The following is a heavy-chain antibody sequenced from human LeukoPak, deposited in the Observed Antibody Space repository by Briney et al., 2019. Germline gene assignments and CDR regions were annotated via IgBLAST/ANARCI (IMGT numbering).Heavy chain of an antibody. CDR2: INSDGSST. D-gene: IGHD6-25*01. V-gene: IGHV3-74*01. CDR3: ARVPAGDKDWYFDL. J-gene: IGHJ2*01. CDR1: GFTFDDYA. Sequence: PGGSLRLSCAASGFTFDDYAMHWVRQAPGKGLVWVSRINSDGSSTSYADSVKGRFTISRDNAKNTLYLQMNSLRAEDTAVYYCARVPAGDKDWYFDLWGRGTLVTVSS.